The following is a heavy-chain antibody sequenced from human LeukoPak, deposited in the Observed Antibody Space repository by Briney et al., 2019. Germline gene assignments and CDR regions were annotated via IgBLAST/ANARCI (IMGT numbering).Heavy chain of an antibody. J-gene: IGHJ6*03. CDR3: ARRSSSWGNYYYYYYMDV. Sequence: ASVKVSCKASGYTFTSYGISWVRQAPGQGLEWMGWISAYNGNTNYAQKLQGRVTMTTDTSTSTAYMELRSLRSDDTAVYYCARRSSSWGNYYYYYYMDVWGKGTTVTVSS. D-gene: IGHD6-13*01. CDR2: ISAYNGNT. V-gene: IGHV1-18*01. CDR1: GYTFTSYG.